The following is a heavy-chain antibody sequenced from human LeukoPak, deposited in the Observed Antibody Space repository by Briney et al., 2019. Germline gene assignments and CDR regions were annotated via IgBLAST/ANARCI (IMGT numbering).Heavy chain of an antibody. CDR1: GYSFTTHW. CDR2: IYPDDSNT. V-gene: IGHV5-51*01. Sequence: GESLKISCKGSGYSFTTHWIGWVRQMPGKGLEWMGIIYPDDSNTRYSPSFQDQVTLSADKSINTAYLQWSSLRASDTAMYYCARLEEDLTLGVAGYWFVPWGQGTLVTVSS. CDR3: ARLEEDLTLGVAGYWFVP. J-gene: IGHJ5*02. D-gene: IGHD3-16*01.